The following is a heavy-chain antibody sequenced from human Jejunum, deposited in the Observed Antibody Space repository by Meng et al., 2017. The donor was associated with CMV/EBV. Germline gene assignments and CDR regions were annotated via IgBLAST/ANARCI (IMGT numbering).Heavy chain of an antibody. CDR3: ARRLPIVGGATTFDY. Sequence: SGYTFISHGISWLRQTPGQGLEWMAWITTYNENRNFAQKFQDRLTMTTDSSTSTAYMELRSLTSDDTAVYFCARRLPIVGGATTFDYWGQGTLVTVSS. CDR2: ITTYNENR. J-gene: IGHJ4*02. D-gene: IGHD1-26*01. V-gene: IGHV1-18*01. CDR1: GYTFISHG.